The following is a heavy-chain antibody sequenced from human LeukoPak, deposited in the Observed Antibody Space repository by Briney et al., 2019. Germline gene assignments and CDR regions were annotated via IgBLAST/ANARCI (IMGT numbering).Heavy chain of an antibody. CDR2: IYPGDSDA. D-gene: IGHD2-2*01. CDR3: ARRGGGGLPAAAKAFDY. CDR1: GYTFTTYW. Sequence: GESPKISCKGSGYTFTTYWIAWVRPMPGKGLEWMGIIYPGDSDARYSPSFHGQVTISVDESISTAYLQWSSLKASDTAIYYCARRGGGGLPAAAKAFDYWGQGTLVTVSS. V-gene: IGHV5-51*01. J-gene: IGHJ4*02.